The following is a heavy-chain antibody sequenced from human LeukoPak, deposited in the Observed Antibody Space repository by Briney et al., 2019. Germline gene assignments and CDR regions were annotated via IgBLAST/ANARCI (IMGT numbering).Heavy chain of an antibody. V-gene: IGHV1-2*04. CDR1: GYIFTDYY. CDR2: INPNSGGT. Sequence: GASVKVSCKASGYIFTDYYINWMRQAPGQGLEWMGWINPNSGGTNYAQKFQGWVTMTRDTSISTAYMELSRLRSDDTAVYYCARGSIVVVVAANAFDIWGQGTMVTVSS. D-gene: IGHD2-15*01. CDR3: ARGSIVVVVAANAFDI. J-gene: IGHJ3*02.